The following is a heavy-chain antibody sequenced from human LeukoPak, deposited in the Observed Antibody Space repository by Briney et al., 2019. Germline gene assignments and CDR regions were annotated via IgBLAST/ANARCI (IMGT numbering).Heavy chain of an antibody. Sequence: TSETLSLTCTVSGGSISSSSYYWGWIRQPPGKGLEWIGSIYYSGSTYYNPSLKSRVTISVDTSKNQFSLKLSSVTAADTAVYYCARSRAPRAYNWFDPWGQGTLVTVSS. J-gene: IGHJ5*02. CDR1: GGSISSSSYY. CDR2: IYYSGST. D-gene: IGHD5-24*01. V-gene: IGHV4-39*07. CDR3: ARSRAPRAYNWFDP.